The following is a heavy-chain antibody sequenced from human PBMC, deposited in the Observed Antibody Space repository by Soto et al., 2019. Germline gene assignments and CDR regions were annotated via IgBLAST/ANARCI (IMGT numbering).Heavy chain of an antibody. D-gene: IGHD5-18*01. CDR1: GGSISSYY. CDR3: ARGGVDTAMAHDAFDI. J-gene: IGHJ3*02. V-gene: IGHV4-59*01. Sequence: QVQLQESGPGLVKPSETLSLTCTVSGGSISSYYWSWIRQPPGKGLEWIGYIYYSGSTNYNPSLKSRVTISVDTSKNQFSLKLSSVTAADTAVYYCARGGVDTAMAHDAFDIWGHGTMVTVSS. CDR2: IYYSGST.